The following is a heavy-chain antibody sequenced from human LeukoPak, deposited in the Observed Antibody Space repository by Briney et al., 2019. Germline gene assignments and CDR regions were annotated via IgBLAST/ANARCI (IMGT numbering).Heavy chain of an antibody. CDR3: AREGRFLELLEDDWFDP. Sequence: SETLSLTCTVAGGSISSYYWSWIRQPAGKGLEWIGRIYTSGSTNYNPSLKSRVTMSVDTSKNQFSLKLSSVTAADTAVYYCAREGRFLELLEDDWFDPWGQGTLVTVSS. J-gene: IGHJ5*02. CDR1: GGSISSYY. V-gene: IGHV4-4*07. CDR2: IYTSGST. D-gene: IGHD1-26*01.